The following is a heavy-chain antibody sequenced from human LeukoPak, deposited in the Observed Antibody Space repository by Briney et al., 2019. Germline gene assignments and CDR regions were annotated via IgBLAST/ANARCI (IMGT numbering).Heavy chain of an antibody. CDR3: AKERGVWAFDI. CDR2: ISYDGSNK. V-gene: IGHV3-30-3*01. CDR1: GFTFSSYA. J-gene: IGHJ3*02. Sequence: QPGRSLRLSCAASGFTFSSYAMHWVRQAPGKGLEWVAVISYDGSNKYYADSVKGRFTISRDNSKNTLDLQMNSLRAENTAVYYCAKERGVWAFDIWGQGTMVTVSS. D-gene: IGHD3-10*01.